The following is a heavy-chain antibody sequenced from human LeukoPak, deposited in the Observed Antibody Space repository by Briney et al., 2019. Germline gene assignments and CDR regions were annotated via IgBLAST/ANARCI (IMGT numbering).Heavy chain of an antibody. CDR2: INPRGGRT. Sequence: ASVKDSCKASGYTFTTYYIHWVPQAPGQGLEWMGIINPRGGRTSYAQKFQGRVTMTRHTSTSTVYMELNSLRPDDTALYYCSSHGSGTYYCDFGGQGPLVTVSS. CDR1: GYTFTTYY. J-gene: IGHJ4*02. D-gene: IGHD3-10*01. CDR3: SSHGSGTYYCDF. V-gene: IGHV1-46*01.